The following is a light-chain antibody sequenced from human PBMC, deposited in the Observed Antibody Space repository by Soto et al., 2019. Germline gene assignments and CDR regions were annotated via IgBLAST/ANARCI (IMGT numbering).Light chain of an antibody. J-gene: IGKJ1*01. V-gene: IGKV1-5*03. CDR3: QQYKRFWT. CDR2: KTS. Sequence: DIQMTQSPSTLSASVGDRVIITCRASQSLDIWLAWYQQKPGKAPKVLIYKTSSLESGVPSRFSGSGSGTECTLTSSSLQPDDVGTYYCQQYKRFWTFGQGTKVEI. CDR1: QSLDIW.